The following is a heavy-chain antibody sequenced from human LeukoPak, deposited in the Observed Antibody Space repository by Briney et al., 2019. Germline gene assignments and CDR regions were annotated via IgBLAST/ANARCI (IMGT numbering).Heavy chain of an antibody. J-gene: IGHJ3*02. D-gene: IGHD2-2*02. CDR2: IIPIFGTA. CDR1: GGTFSSYA. CDR3: ASRYCSSTSCYTPFLDAFDI. V-gene: IGHV1-69*13. Sequence: SVKVSCKASGGTFSSYAISWVRQAPGQGLEWMGRIIPIFGTANYAQKFQGRVTITADESTSTAYMELSSLRSEDTAVYYCASRYCSSTSCYTPFLDAFDIWGQGTMVTVSS.